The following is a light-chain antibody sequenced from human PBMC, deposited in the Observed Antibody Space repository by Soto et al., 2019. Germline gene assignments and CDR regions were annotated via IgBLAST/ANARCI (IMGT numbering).Light chain of an antibody. J-gene: IGKJ1*01. CDR2: AAA. CDR1: QSITTY. V-gene: IGKV1-39*01. CDR3: QQAYGAPPT. Sequence: DIQMTQSPSSLSASVGDRVTITCRASQSITTYLNWYQQTSGEAPKLLIYAAARLQTGVPSRFSGSGSGTDFTLTISSLQPEDFAPYYCQQAYGAPPTFGQGTKVEIK.